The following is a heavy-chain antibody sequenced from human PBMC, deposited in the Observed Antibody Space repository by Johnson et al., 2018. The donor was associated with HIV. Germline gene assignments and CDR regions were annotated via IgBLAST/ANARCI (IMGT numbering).Heavy chain of an antibody. J-gene: IGHJ3*02. Sequence: QEKLVESGGGVVQPGRSLRLSCAASVFTFSSYAMHWVRQAPGNGLEWVAVISYDGSNKYYADSVKGRFTISRDNSKNTLYLQMNSLRAEDTAVYYCAKNSAAFDIWGQGTMVTVSS. CDR3: AKNSAAFDI. V-gene: IGHV3-30-3*01. CDR1: VFTFSSYA. D-gene: IGHD2/OR15-2a*01. CDR2: ISYDGSNK.